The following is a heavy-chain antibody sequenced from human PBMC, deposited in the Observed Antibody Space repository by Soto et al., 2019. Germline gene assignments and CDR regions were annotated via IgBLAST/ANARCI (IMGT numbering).Heavy chain of an antibody. CDR3: ARGSSMGARIIDY. J-gene: IGHJ4*02. Sequence: ACSLRLSCAASGLTFRSHWMHWVRQAPGKGLVWVSRINTDGSTTTYADSVKGRFTISRDNAKNTLYLQMNSLRAEDTAVYYCARGSSMGARIIDYWGLGTLVTVSS. CDR1: GLTFRSHW. D-gene: IGHD6-6*01. V-gene: IGHV3-74*01. CDR2: INTDGSTT.